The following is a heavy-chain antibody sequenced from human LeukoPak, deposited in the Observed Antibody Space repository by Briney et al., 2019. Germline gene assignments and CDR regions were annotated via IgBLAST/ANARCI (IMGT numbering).Heavy chain of an antibody. Sequence: SETLSLTCAVYGGSFSGYYWSWIRQPPGKGLEWIGEINHSGSTNYNPSLKSRVTISVDTSKNQFSLKLSSVTAADTAVYYCARASAGPRYCSSTSCTRSGYYYYYMDVWGKGTTVTISS. D-gene: IGHD2-2*01. J-gene: IGHJ6*03. CDR1: GGSFSGYY. V-gene: IGHV4-34*01. CDR2: INHSGST. CDR3: ARASAGPRYCSSTSCTRSGYYYYYMDV.